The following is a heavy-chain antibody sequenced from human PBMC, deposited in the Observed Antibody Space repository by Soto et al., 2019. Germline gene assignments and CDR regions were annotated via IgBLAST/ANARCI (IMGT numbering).Heavy chain of an antibody. Sequence: QLQLQQWGAGLLKPSETLSLTCAVYGGSFNGFYWTWIRRSPGKGLEWIGEISHDGITNYNSSLKSRLTISADTTKNPSSLRLTPATTADTAVNDAAGGPVKDNNSKADTWGQGTLVTVTS. D-gene: IGHD1-1*01. CDR3: AGGPVKDNNSKADT. CDR2: ISHDGIT. J-gene: IGHJ4*02. V-gene: IGHV4-34*01. CDR1: GGSFNGFY.